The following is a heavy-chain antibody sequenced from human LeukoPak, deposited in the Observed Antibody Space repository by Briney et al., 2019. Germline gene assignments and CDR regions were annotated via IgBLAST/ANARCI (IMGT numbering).Heavy chain of an antibody. D-gene: IGHD4-11*01. V-gene: IGHV3-33*06. Sequence: GGALRLSCAASGFTFSHYGMHWGRQTPGAGREWVAVICAEGRDKYYAKSVKGRFTISKDNSKTSLFLQMNSLKAEDTAVYYCAKDAQRGFDYSNSRQNWGQGNLVTVSS. CDR1: GFTFSHYG. CDR2: ICAEGRDK. J-gene: IGHJ4*02. CDR3: AKDAQRGFDYSNSRQN.